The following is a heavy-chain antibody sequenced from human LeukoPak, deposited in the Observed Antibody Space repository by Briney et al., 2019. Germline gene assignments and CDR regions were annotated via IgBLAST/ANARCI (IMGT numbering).Heavy chain of an antibody. Sequence: GGSLRLSCSASGFTFSSYWMHWVRQAPGKGLVWVSRINSDGSSTSYADSVKGRFTISRDNAKNTLYLQTNSLRAEDTAVYYCARDLGYGDYVDYWGQGTLVTVSS. CDR2: INSDGSST. J-gene: IGHJ4*02. V-gene: IGHV3-74*01. D-gene: IGHD4-17*01. CDR3: ARDLGYGDYVDY. CDR1: GFTFSSYW.